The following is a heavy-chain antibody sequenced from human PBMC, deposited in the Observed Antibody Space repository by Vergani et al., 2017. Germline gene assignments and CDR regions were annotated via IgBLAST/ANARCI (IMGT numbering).Heavy chain of an antibody. J-gene: IGHJ4*02. V-gene: IGHV3-23*01. Sequence: EVQLLESGGGLVQPGGSLRLSCAASGFTFSSYAMSWVRQAPGKGLEWVSAISGSGGSTYYADSVKGRFTISRDNSKNTLYLQMNSLGAEDTAVYYCARPLGIAETAGGYWGQGTLVTVSS. CDR1: GFTFSSYA. CDR2: ISGSGGST. D-gene: IGHD6-13*01. CDR3: ARPLGIAETAGGY.